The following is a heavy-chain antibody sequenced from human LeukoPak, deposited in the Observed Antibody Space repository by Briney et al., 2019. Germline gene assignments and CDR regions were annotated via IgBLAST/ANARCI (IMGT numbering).Heavy chain of an antibody. CDR3: AKDVSGSYLGSYYFDY. J-gene: IGHJ4*02. CDR1: GFTFSSYA. D-gene: IGHD1-26*01. V-gene: IGHV3-23*01. CDR2: ISGSGGST. Sequence: GGSLRLSCAASGFTFSSYAMSWVRQAPGKGLEWVSAISGSGGSTYYADSVKGRFTISRDNSKNTLYLQMNSLRAEDTAVYYCAKDVSGSYLGSYYFDYWGQGTLVTVSS.